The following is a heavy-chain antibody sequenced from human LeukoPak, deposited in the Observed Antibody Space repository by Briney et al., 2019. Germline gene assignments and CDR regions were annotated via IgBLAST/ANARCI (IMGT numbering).Heavy chain of an antibody. D-gene: IGHD5-24*01. CDR3: ARTPRRDGYKKRDAFDI. Sequence: ASVKVSCKASGYTFTSYDINWVRQATGQGLEWMGWMNPNSGNTGYAQKFQGRVTITRNTSISTAYMELSSLRSEDTAVYYCARTPRRDGYKKRDAFDIWGQGTMVTVSS. V-gene: IGHV1-8*03. J-gene: IGHJ3*02. CDR1: GYTFTSYD. CDR2: MNPNSGNT.